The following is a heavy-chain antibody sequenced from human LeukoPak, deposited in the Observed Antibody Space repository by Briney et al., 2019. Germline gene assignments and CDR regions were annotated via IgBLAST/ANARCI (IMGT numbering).Heavy chain of an antibody. Sequence: GGSLRLSCAASGFTFSFYAMGWVRQAPRKGLEWVSGIIGSGGTTFHADSVRGRFTISRDNSKNTLYLQMNSLRAEDTAVYYCAKVAHYYGSGSYYEYYFDYWGQGTLVTVSS. J-gene: IGHJ4*02. CDR1: GFTFSFYA. CDR2: IIGSGGTT. D-gene: IGHD3-10*01. V-gene: IGHV3-23*01. CDR3: AKVAHYYGSGSYYEYYFDY.